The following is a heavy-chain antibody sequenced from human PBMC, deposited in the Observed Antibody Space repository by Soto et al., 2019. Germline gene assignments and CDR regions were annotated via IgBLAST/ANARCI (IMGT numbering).Heavy chain of an antibody. Sequence: EVQLLESGGGLVQPGGSLRLSCAASGFTFADYAMNWVRQAPGRGLEWVAGILSDGGTKYYADPVKGRFTVSRDNSKNIRYLQMSSLRADDTALYYCAKDFRPDGKYDLDYWGQGTPVVVSS. D-gene: IGHD3-3*01. CDR1: GFTFADYA. J-gene: IGHJ4*02. CDR3: AKDFRPDGKYDLDY. CDR2: ILSDGGTK. V-gene: IGHV3-23*01.